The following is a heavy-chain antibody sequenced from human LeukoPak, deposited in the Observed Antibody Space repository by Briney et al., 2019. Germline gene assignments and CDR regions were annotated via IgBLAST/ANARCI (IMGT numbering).Heavy chain of an antibody. V-gene: IGHV4-59*01. J-gene: IGHJ4*02. CDR2: IYYSGST. D-gene: IGHD3-10*01. Sequence: SGTLSLTCTVSGGSISSYYWSWIRQPPGKGLEWIGYIYYSGSTNYNPSLKSRVTISVDTSKNQFSLKLSSVTAADTAVYYCARGAPSHYYGSGSSLFDYWGQGTLVTVSS. CDR3: ARGAPSHYYGSGSSLFDY. CDR1: GGSISSYY.